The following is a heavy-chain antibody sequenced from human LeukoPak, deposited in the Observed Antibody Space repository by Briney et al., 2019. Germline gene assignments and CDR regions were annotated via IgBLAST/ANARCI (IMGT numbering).Heavy chain of an antibody. Sequence: GGSLRLSCAASGFTFDDYGMSWVRQAPGKGLEWVSGINWNGGSTGYADSVKGRFTISRDNAKNTLYLQMNSLRAEDTAVYYCAKGSVSVVVPAVIPYYWGQGTLVTVSS. J-gene: IGHJ4*02. CDR3: AKGSVSVVVPAVIPYY. CDR2: INWNGGST. V-gene: IGHV3-20*04. D-gene: IGHD2-2*01. CDR1: GFTFDDYG.